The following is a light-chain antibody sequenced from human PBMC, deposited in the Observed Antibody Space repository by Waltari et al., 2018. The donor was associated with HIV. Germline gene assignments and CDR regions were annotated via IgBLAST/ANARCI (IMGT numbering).Light chain of an antibody. J-gene: IGLJ2*01. V-gene: IGLV1-40*01. Sequence: QSVLTQPPSVSGAPGQRVTISCTGSSSTIGAGYDVHWYQQLPGTAPKLLIYGNSNRPSGVPDRFSGSKSGTSASLAITGLQAEDEADYYCQSYDSSLSAPVFGGGTKLTVL. CDR1: SSTIGAGYD. CDR2: GNS. CDR3: QSYDSSLSAPV.